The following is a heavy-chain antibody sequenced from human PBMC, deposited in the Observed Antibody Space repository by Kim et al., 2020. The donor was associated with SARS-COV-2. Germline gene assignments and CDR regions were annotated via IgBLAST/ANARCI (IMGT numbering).Heavy chain of an antibody. D-gene: IGHD2-2*01. J-gene: IGHJ4*02. CDR1: GFTFCTYS. Sequence: GGSLRLSCAASGFTFCTYSMNWVRQAPGKGLEWVSYISGSGSTISYADSVKGRFTISRDNAKNSLYLQMNSLRAEDTAVYYCAREQRYAFDFWGQGTVDT. CDR3: AREQRYAFDF. V-gene: IGHV3-48*04. CDR2: ISGSGSTI.